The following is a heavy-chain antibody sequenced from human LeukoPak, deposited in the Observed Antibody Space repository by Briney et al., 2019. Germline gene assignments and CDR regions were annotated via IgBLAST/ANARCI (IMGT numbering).Heavy chain of an antibody. CDR1: GGSISSYY. CDR3: ARLASTNWFDP. V-gene: IGHV4-59*01. D-gene: IGHD2-2*01. J-gene: IGHJ5*02. Sequence: PSETLSLTCTVSGGSISSYYWSWIRQPPGKGLEWIGYIYYSGSTNYNPSLKSRVTISVDPSKNQFSLKLSSVTAADTAVYYCARLASTNWFDPWGQGTLVTVSS. CDR2: IYYSGST.